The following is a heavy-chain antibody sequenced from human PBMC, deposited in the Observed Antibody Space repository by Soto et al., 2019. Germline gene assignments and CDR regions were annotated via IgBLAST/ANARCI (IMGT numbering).Heavy chain of an antibody. D-gene: IGHD5-18*01. Sequence: QVQLVQSGAEVKKPGASVKVSCKASGYTFTSYYMHWVRQAPGQGPEWMGIINPSGGSTTYAQKFQGRVTMTRDTSTSTVYMEVSSLRSEDTAVYYCARGGSYGPFDYWGPGTLVTVSS. J-gene: IGHJ4*02. CDR2: INPSGGST. CDR3: ARGGSYGPFDY. CDR1: GYTFTSYY. V-gene: IGHV1-46*01.